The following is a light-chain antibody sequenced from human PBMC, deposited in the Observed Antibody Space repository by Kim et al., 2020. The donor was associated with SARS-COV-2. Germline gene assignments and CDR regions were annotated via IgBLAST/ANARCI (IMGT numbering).Light chain of an antibody. CDR2: GTS. Sequence: SVSAGERAPLSCRVSLSVPSDLAWFQQKPGLAPRLLIYGTSTRATGIPARFGGSGSGTEFTLTISSLQPEDFAVYYCHQYNNWPYTFGPGTKLEI. J-gene: IGKJ2*01. CDR1: LSVPSD. V-gene: IGKV3-15*01. CDR3: HQYNNWPYT.